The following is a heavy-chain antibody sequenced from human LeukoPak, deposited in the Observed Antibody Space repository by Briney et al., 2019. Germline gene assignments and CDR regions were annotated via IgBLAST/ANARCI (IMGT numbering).Heavy chain of an antibody. V-gene: IGHV3-30*02. CDR3: AKDGPYDKNGPGGPGPFYFDY. CDR1: RFPFNTYG. Sequence: GGSLRLSCEASRFPFNTYGMHWVRQAPGKGLEWVTFIRYDGNNEYYKDSVKGRFTISRDNSKNTLYLQMNSLGIEDTAIYYCAKDGPYDKNGPGGPGPFYFDYWGQGTLVTVSS. D-gene: IGHD3-22*01. J-gene: IGHJ4*02. CDR2: IRYDGNNE.